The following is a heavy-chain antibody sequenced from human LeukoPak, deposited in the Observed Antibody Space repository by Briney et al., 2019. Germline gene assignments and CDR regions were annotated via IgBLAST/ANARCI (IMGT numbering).Heavy chain of an antibody. CDR2: IKQDGSEK. J-gene: IGHJ4*02. CDR1: GFTVSSNY. Sequence: PGGSLRLSCAASGFTVSSNYMTWVRQAPGKGLEWVATIKQDGSEKYYVDSVKGRFTVSRDNAKNSLDLQVNSLRAEDTAVYYCAKGGRSSSWYWSYWGRGTLVTVSS. V-gene: IGHV3-7*01. CDR3: AKGGRSSSWYWSY. D-gene: IGHD6-13*01.